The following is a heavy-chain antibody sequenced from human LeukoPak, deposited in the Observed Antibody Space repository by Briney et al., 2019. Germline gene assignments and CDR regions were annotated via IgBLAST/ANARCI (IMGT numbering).Heavy chain of an antibody. D-gene: IGHD3-22*01. Sequence: VASVKVSCKASGGTFSSYAISWVRQAPGQGLEWMGRIIPILGIANYAQKFQGRVTIPADKSTSTAYMELSSLRSEDTAVYYCASPRPYYYDSSGSFPYYYYYGMDVWGQGTTVTVSS. J-gene: IGHJ6*02. CDR2: IIPILGIA. V-gene: IGHV1-69*04. CDR1: GGTFSSYA. CDR3: ASPRPYYYDSSGSFPYYYYYGMDV.